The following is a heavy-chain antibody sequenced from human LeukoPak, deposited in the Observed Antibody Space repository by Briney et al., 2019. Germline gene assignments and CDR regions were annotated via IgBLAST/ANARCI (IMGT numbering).Heavy chain of an antibody. CDR1: GGSISSGGYY. CDR3: ARYGDYSGAFDI. Sequence: SETLSLTCTVSGGSISSGGYYWSWIRQPPGKGLEWIGYIYYSGSTNYNPSLKSRVTISVDTSKNQFSLKLSSVTAADTAVYYCARYGDYSGAFDIWGQGTMVTVSS. CDR2: IYYSGST. D-gene: IGHD2-15*01. J-gene: IGHJ3*02. V-gene: IGHV4-61*08.